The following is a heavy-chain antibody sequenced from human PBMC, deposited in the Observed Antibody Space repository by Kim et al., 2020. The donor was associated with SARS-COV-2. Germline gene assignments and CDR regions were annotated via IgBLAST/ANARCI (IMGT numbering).Heavy chain of an antibody. Sequence: GGSLRLSCAASGFTFSSYGMHWVRQAPGKGLEWVAVISYDGSNKYYADSVKGRFTISRDNSKNTLYLQMNSLRAEDTAVYYCAPRGGVAAAGTFYYYYYMDVWGKGTTVTVSS. CDR2: ISYDGSNK. J-gene: IGHJ6*03. D-gene: IGHD6-13*01. CDR3: APRGGVAAAGTFYYYYYMDV. V-gene: IGHV3-30*03. CDR1: GFTFSSYG.